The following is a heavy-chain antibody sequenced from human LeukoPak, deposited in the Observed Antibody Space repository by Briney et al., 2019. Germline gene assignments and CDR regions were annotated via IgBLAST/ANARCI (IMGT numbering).Heavy chain of an antibody. CDR3: GRAFPPLRTAAAGDY. D-gene: IGHD6-13*01. J-gene: IGHJ4*02. V-gene: IGHV3-21*01. CDR2: ISYRTSHI. Sequence: KTGGSLRLSCTASGFTFSDCDMNWFRQAPGKGLAWVSSISYRTSHIYYADSVKGRFTISRDNAKNSLYLQMDSLRAEDTAVYFCGRAFPPLRTAAAGDYWGQGTLVTVSS. CDR1: GFTFSDCD.